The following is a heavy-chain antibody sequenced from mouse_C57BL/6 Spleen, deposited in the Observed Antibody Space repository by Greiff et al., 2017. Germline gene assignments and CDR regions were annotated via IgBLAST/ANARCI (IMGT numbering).Heavy chain of an antibody. CDR2: INPSTGGT. CDR1: GYSFTGYY. Sequence: EVKLEESGPELVKPGASVKISCKASGYSFTGYYMNWVKQSPEKSLEWIGEINPSTGGTTYNQKFKAKATLTVDKSSSTAYMQLKSLTSEDSAVYYCARYDYDLWGQGTTLTVSS. CDR3: ARYDYDL. J-gene: IGHJ2*01. V-gene: IGHV1-42*01. D-gene: IGHD2-4*01.